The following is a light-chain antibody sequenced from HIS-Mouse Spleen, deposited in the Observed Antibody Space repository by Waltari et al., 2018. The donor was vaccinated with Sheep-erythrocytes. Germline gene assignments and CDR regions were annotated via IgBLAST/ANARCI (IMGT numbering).Light chain of an antibody. CDR1: RSDVGSYNL. CDR2: EGS. Sequence: QSALTQPASVSGYPGQSITISCTGTRSDVGSYNLVSWYQQPPGKAPKLMIYEGSKRPSGVSNRFSGSKSGNTASLTISGLQAEDEADYYCCSYAGSSTPWVFGGGTKLTVL. J-gene: IGLJ3*02. CDR3: CSYAGSSTPWV. V-gene: IGLV2-23*01.